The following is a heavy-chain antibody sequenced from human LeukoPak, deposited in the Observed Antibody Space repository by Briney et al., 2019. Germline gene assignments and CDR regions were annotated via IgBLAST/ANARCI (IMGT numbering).Heavy chain of an antibody. V-gene: IGHV3-48*04. CDR1: TFNFSDYG. J-gene: IGHJ6*04. D-gene: IGHD3-10*02. CDR2: ISSSGSTI. CDR3: AELGITMIGGV. Sequence: TGGSLRLSCGDSTFNFSDYGMHWVRQAPGKGLEWVSYISSSGSTIYYADSVKGRFTISRDNAKNSLYLQMNSLRAEDTAVYYCAELGITMIGGVWGKGTTVTVSS.